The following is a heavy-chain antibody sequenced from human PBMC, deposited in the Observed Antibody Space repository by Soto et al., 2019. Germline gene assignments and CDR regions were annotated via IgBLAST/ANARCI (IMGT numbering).Heavy chain of an antibody. J-gene: IGHJ4*02. D-gene: IGHD3-3*01. CDR2: IHHSGST. V-gene: IGHV4-30-2*01. Sequence: SETLSLTCAVSGGSISSGGYSWSWIRQASGKGLEWIAYIHHSGSTYYNPSLKSRVTISPDRSKNRFSLKLTYVTAADTAVYYCARLGHWYYDFWSGYYTTSPYFDYWGQGTLVTVSS. CDR1: GGSISSGGYS. CDR3: ARLGHWYYDFWSGYYTTSPYFDY.